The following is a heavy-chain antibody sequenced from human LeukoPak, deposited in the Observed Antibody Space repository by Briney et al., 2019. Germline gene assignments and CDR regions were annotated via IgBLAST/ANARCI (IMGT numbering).Heavy chain of an antibody. V-gene: IGHV3-30*04. J-gene: IGHJ4*02. D-gene: IGHD3-22*01. CDR3: ARMHYYDGNLLTPSDY. CDR1: GFTFLSYA. CDR2: ISYDGSEK. Sequence: PGGSLRLSCAASGFTFLSYAIHWVRQAPGKGLEWVAVISYDGSEKYYADSVKDRFTISRDNSKNTLYLQMNSLRAEDTAVYYCARMHYYDGNLLTPSDYWGQGTLVTVST.